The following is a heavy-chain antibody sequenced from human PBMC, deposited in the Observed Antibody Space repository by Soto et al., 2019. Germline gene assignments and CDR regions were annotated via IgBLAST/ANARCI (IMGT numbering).Heavy chain of an antibody. D-gene: IGHD2-2*01. J-gene: IGHJ5*02. Sequence: QVQLQESGPGLVKPSQTLSLTCTVSGGSISTGDFYWSWIRQPPGKGLEWIGYIYYSGSTDFNPSLESRVTISIDTSKNQFSLKLNSVTAADTAVYYCARVGVSYCNNPSCYGRRFDPWGQGTLVTVSS. V-gene: IGHV4-30-4*08. CDR2: IYYSGST. CDR3: ARVGVSYCNNPSCYGRRFDP. CDR1: GGSISTGDFY.